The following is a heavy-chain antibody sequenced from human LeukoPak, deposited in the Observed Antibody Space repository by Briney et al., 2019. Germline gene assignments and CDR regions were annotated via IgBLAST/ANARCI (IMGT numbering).Heavy chain of an antibody. D-gene: IGHD6-13*01. Sequence: SSETLSLTCTVPASISSSRYYCGWIRQPPGKGLEWIGSIDYSGSTSHNVSLKSRVTISIDTSKNQFSLKLRSVTAADTAVYYCARDHGSTSWYYFWGQGTLVTVSS. J-gene: IGHJ4*02. CDR3: ARDHGSTSWYYF. CDR2: IDYSGST. V-gene: IGHV4-39*07. CDR1: ASISSSRYY.